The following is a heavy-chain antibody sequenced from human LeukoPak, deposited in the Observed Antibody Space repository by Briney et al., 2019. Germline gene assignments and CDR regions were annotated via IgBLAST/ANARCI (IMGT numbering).Heavy chain of an antibody. Sequence: GGSLRLSCAASGFTFSSYAMSWVRQAPGKGLEWVSAISGSGSSTYYADSVKGRFTISRDNSKNTLYLQMNSLRAEDTAVYYCAREIPYYYDSSGYDYWGQGTLVTVSS. CDR3: AREIPYYYDSSGYDY. V-gene: IGHV3-23*01. J-gene: IGHJ4*02. D-gene: IGHD3-22*01. CDR2: ISGSGSST. CDR1: GFTFSSYA.